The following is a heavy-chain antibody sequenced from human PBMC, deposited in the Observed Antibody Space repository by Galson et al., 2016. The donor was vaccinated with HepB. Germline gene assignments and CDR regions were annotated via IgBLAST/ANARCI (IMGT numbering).Heavy chain of an antibody. V-gene: IGHV3-23*01. J-gene: IGHJ4*02. CDR2: ISGSRGNT. CDR1: GFTFSMYG. D-gene: IGHD3-10*01. CDR3: AKVGWREYDGY. Sequence: SLRLSCAASGFTFSMYGMSWVRQAPGKGLEWVSSISGSRGNTYYADFVKGRFTISRDNSKNTVYLQMSSLRVDDTAVCYCAKVGWREYDGYWGQGTLVTVSS.